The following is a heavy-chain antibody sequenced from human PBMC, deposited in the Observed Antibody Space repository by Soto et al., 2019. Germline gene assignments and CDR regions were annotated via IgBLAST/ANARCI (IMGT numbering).Heavy chain of an antibody. CDR2: IKQDGSGK. J-gene: IGHJ4*02. CDR1: GFTFSSYW. Sequence: LRLSCAASGFTFSSYWMSWVRQAPGKGLEWVANIKQDGSGKYYVDSVKGRFTISRDNAKNSLYLQMNSLRAEDTAVYYCARDQTADCYFDYWGQGTLVTVSS. CDR3: ARDQTADCYFDY. D-gene: IGHD2-21*02. V-gene: IGHV3-7*03.